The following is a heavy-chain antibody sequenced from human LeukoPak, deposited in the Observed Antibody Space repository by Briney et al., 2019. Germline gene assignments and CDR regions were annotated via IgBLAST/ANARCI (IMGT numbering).Heavy chain of an antibody. Sequence: GGSLRLSCAASGFTFSSYWMSWVRQAPGKGLEWVANIKQDGSEKYYVDSVKGRFTISRDNAKNSLYLQMNSLRAEDMALYYCAKDAGPYYDSSGYFGYWGQGTLVTVSS. J-gene: IGHJ4*02. V-gene: IGHV3-7*03. CDR3: AKDAGPYYDSSGYFGY. CDR1: GFTFSSYW. CDR2: IKQDGSEK. D-gene: IGHD3-22*01.